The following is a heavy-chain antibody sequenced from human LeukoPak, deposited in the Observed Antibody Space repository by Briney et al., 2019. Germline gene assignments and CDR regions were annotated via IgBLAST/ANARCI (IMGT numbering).Heavy chain of an antibody. CDR2: IGTAGDT. D-gene: IGHD3-10*01. CDR1: GFTFSSFD. V-gene: IGHV3-13*01. J-gene: IGHJ5*02. CDR3: AREGLDGSGFDP. Sequence: GGSLRLSCAASGFTFSSFDMHWVRQATGKGLEWVSSIGTAGDTYYPGSVKGRFTISRENAKNSLYLQMNSLRAGDTAVYYCAREGLDGSGFDPWGQGTLVTVSS.